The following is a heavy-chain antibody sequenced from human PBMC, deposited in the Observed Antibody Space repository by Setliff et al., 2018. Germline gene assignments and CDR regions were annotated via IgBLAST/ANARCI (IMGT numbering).Heavy chain of an antibody. CDR3: VREYSGGGLT. D-gene: IGHD1-26*01. CDR1: GYTFTSYG. V-gene: IGHV1-18*01. CDR2: ISVYNGNT. Sequence: ASVKVSCKASGYTFTSYGFSWVRQAPGQGLEWMGRISVYNGNTNYGQKYQGRVAMTTDTSTNTVYMELRSLRSDDTAVYLCVREYSGGGLTWGQGTMVTVSS. J-gene: IGHJ3*01.